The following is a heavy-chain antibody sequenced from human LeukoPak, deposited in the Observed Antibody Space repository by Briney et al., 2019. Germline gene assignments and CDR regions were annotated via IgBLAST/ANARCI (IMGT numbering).Heavy chain of an antibody. CDR1: GYTFTAYY. Sequence: EASLKVSCKTSGYTFTAYYMHWGRQAPGQGLEWIGWINPDRGGTNYAQKFQGRVTMTRDTSIRTAYMELSRLRYDETAVYYCASVSSRNYHRADAFDVWGQGTMVTVSS. J-gene: IGHJ3*01. CDR2: INPDRGGT. CDR3: ASVSSRNYHRADAFDV. V-gene: IGHV1-2*02. D-gene: IGHD1-7*01.